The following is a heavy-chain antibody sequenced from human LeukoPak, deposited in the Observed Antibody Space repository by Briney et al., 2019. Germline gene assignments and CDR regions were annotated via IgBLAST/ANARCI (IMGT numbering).Heavy chain of an antibody. CDR1: GGTFSSYA. J-gene: IGHJ4*02. CDR2: IIPIFGTA. V-gene: IGHV1-69*06. D-gene: IGHD3-10*01. CDR3: ARDPSMIRGENTPYFDY. Sequence: SVKVSCKASGGTFSSYAISWVRQAPGQGLEWMGGIIPIFGTADYAQKFQGRVTITADKSTSTAYMELNSLRSEDTAVYYCARDPSMIRGENTPYFDYWGQGTLVTVSS.